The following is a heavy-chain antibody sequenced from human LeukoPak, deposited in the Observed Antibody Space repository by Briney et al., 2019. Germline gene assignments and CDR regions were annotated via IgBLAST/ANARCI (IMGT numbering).Heavy chain of an antibody. CDR3: ARAAYSSGPDY. CDR2: ISYDGSNK. V-gene: IGHV3-30-3*01. J-gene: IGHJ4*02. D-gene: IGHD6-19*01. CDR1: GFTFSSYA. Sequence: PGGSLRLSCAASGFTFSSYAMHWVRQAPGKGLEWVAVISYDGSNKYYADSVKGRFTISRDNSKNTLYLQMNSLRDEDTAVYYCARAAYSSGPDYWGQGTLVTVSS.